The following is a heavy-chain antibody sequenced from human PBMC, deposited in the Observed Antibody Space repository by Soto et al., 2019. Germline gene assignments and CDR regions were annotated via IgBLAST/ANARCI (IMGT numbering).Heavy chain of an antibody. J-gene: IGHJ4*02. V-gene: IGHV3-30*18. CDR2: ISYDGSNK. CDR1: GFTFSSYG. CDR3: AKGLGDPQLVY. Sequence: GGSLRLSCSASGFTFSSYGMHWCRQAPGKGLEWVAVISYDGSNKYYADSVKGRFTISRDNSKNTLYLQMNSLRAEDTAVYYCAKGLGDPQLVYWGQGTLVTVSS.